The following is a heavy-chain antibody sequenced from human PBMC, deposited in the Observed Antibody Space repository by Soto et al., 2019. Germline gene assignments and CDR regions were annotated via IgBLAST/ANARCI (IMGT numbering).Heavy chain of an antibody. CDR3: ARDFATHCSGSTCYPYAY. J-gene: IGHJ4*02. Sequence: GGSLRLSCAASGFTFNTFWMSWIRQSPGKGLEWVANIKHDGSETYYVDSVKGRFTISRDNAKNSLFLQMNTLRTEDTAVYYCARDFATHCSGSTCYPYAYWGQGALVTVSS. D-gene: IGHD2-15*01. CDR1: GFTFNTFW. CDR2: IKHDGSET. V-gene: IGHV3-7*03.